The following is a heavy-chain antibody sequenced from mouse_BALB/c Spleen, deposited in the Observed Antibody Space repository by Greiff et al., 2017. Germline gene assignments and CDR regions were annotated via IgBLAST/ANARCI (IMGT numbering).Heavy chain of an antibody. CDR2: ISSGGST. V-gene: IGHV5-6-5*01. CDR1: GFTFSSYA. CDR3: ARTYGNYWFAY. Sequence: DVKLVESGGGLVKPGGSLKLSCAASGFTFSSYAMSWVRQTPEKRLEWVASISSGGSTYYPDSVKGRFTISRDNARNILYLQMSSLRSEDTAMYYCARTYGNYWFAYWGQGTLVTVSA. J-gene: IGHJ3*01. D-gene: IGHD2-1*01.